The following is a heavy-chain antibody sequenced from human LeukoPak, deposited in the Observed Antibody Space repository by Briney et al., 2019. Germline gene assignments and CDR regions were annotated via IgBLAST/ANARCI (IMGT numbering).Heavy chain of an antibody. CDR2: INTDGSIT. J-gene: IGHJ4*02. Sequence: GGSLRLSCAASGFTFSSYWMHWVRQAPGKGLVWVSRINTDGSITSYADSVKGRFTISRDNAKNTLYLQMNSLRAEDTAVYYCAKDPYRASSGLVDYWGQGTLVTVSS. D-gene: IGHD5-12*01. CDR3: AKDPYRASSGLVDY. CDR1: GFTFSSYW. V-gene: IGHV3-74*01.